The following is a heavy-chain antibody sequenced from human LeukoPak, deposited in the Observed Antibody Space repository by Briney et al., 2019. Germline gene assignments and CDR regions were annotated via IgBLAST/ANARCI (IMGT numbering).Heavy chain of an antibody. J-gene: IGHJ4*02. D-gene: IGHD1/OR15-1a*01. CDR2: INHSGST. V-gene: IGHV4-34*01. Sequence: PSETLSLTCAVYGGSFSGYYWSWIRQPPGKGLEWIGEINHSGSTNYNPSLKSRVTISIDTSKNQFSLKLSSVTAADTAVYYCAREYLTGTIDYWGQGTLVTVSS. CDR1: GGSFSGYY. CDR3: AREYLTGTIDY.